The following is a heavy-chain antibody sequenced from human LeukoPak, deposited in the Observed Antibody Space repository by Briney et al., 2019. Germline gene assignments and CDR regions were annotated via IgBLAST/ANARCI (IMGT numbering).Heavy chain of an antibody. CDR3: ARDMYDNGWSSFDY. CDR1: DFTFSNYV. Sequence: GGSLRLSCAASDFTFSNYVMSWVRQAPGKGLEWVSTISGSGGSTYYADSVRGRFTISRDNSKNTLYLQMNSLRAEDTALYYCARDMYDNGWSSFDYWGQGTLVTVSS. V-gene: IGHV3-23*01. J-gene: IGHJ4*02. D-gene: IGHD3-10*01. CDR2: ISGSGGST.